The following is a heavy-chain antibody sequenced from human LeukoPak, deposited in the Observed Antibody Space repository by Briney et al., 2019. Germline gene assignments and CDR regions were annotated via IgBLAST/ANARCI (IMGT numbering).Heavy chain of an antibody. CDR3: ARQMVGASFDY. D-gene: IGHD1-26*01. CDR2: ISTSGSTI. CDR1: GFTFSSYE. Sequence: GGSLRLSCAASGFTFSSYEINWVRQAPGKGLEWVSYISTSGSTIYYADSLKGRFTVSRDNAKNSLYLQMNSLRAEDTAVYYCARQMVGASFDYWGQGTLVTVSS. V-gene: IGHV3-48*03. J-gene: IGHJ4*02.